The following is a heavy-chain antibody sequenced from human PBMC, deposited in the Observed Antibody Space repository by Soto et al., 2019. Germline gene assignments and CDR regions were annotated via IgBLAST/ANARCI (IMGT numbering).Heavy chain of an antibody. J-gene: IGHJ6*03. Sequence: PGGFLRLSCAASGFTFSSYSMNWVRQAPGKGLEWVSSISSSSSYIYYADSVKGRFTISRDNAKNSLYLQMNSLRAEDTAVYYCARDTAMASRYYYYYYMDVWGKGTTVTVSS. CDR2: ISSSSSYI. CDR1: GFTFSSYS. CDR3: ARDTAMASRYYYYYYMDV. V-gene: IGHV3-21*01. D-gene: IGHD5-18*01.